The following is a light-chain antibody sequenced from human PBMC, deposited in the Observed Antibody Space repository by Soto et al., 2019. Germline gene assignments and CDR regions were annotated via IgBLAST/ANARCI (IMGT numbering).Light chain of an antibody. J-gene: IGKJ1*01. CDR1: QSVLYSSNNKNY. CDR3: QQYDSTPPA. CDR2: WAS. Sequence: DIVMTQSPDSLAVSLGERATINCKSSQSVLYSSNNKNYLAWYQQKPGQPPKLLIYWASTRESGVPDRFSGSGSGTDFTLTISSLQAEDFAVYYCQQYDSTPPAFGQGTKVEIK. V-gene: IGKV4-1*01.